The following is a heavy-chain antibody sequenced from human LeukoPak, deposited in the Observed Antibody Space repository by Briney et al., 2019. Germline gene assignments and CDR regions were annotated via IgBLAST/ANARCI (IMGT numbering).Heavy chain of an antibody. V-gene: IGHV4-39*07. D-gene: IGHD3-16*01. CDR1: GGSIHSGDYS. CDR3: ARAPVGDAFDL. J-gene: IGHJ3*01. CDR2: IYNSGST. Sequence: PSETLSLTCTVSGGSIHSGDYSWGWIRQPPGGGLEWIGEIYNSGSTSSNPSLKSRVTMSRDTPKNQVSLKLTSVTAADTAVYHCARAPVGDAFDLWGQGTMVTVSS.